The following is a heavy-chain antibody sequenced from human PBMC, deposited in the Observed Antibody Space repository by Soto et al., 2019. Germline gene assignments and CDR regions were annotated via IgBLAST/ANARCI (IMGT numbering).Heavy chain of an antibody. Sequence: GGSLRLSCAASGFTFSSYAMSWVRQAPGKGLEWVSAISGSGGSTYYADSVKGRFTISRDNSKNTLYLQMNSLRAEDTAVYYCAKDRDYDILTGYYRRYYYGMDVWGQGTTVTVSS. V-gene: IGHV3-23*01. CDR3: AKDRDYDILTGYYRRYYYGMDV. CDR1: GFTFSSYA. CDR2: ISGSGGST. D-gene: IGHD3-9*01. J-gene: IGHJ6*02.